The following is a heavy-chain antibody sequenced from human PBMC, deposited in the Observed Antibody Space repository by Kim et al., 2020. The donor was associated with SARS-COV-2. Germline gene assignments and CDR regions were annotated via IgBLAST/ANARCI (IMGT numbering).Heavy chain of an antibody. V-gene: IGHV3-9*01. D-gene: IGHD3-10*01. CDR3: AKTPHGSGSYYNY. J-gene: IGHJ4*02. CDR2: ISWNSGSI. CDR1: GFTFGDYA. Sequence: GGSLRLSCAASGFTFGDYAMHWVRQAPGKGLEWVSGISWNSGSIGYADSVKGRFTISRDNAKNSLYLQMNSLRAEDTALYYCAKTPHGSGSYYNYWGQGTLVTVSS.